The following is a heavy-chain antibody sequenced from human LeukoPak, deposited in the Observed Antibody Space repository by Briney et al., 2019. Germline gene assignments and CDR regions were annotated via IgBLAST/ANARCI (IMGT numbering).Heavy chain of an antibody. V-gene: IGHV1-18*01. CDR3: ARLIRAAALIDY. J-gene: IGHJ4*02. CDR1: GYRFSNYG. Sequence: ASVKVSCKASGYRFSNYGVTWVRQAPGQGLEWMGWISAADGDTDYVQKFQGRLTLTTDTSTRTAYMDLRSLRSDDTAVYYCARLIRAAALIDYWGQGTLVTVSS. D-gene: IGHD6-25*01. CDR2: ISAADGDT.